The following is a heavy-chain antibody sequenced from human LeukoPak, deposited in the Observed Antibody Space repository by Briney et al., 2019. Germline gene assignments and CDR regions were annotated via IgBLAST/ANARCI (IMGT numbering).Heavy chain of an antibody. V-gene: IGHV4-59*08. D-gene: IGHD2-15*01. CDR2: IYYIGST. CDR1: GGSISSYY. J-gene: IGHJ6*02. CDR3: ARRLPGYYYYMDV. Sequence: SETLSLTCTVSGGSISSYYWSWIRQPPGKGLERIGYIYYIGSTTYNPSLKSRVTISVDTSKNQFSLRLTSVTAADTAVYYCARRLPGYYYYMDVWGQGTTVTVSS.